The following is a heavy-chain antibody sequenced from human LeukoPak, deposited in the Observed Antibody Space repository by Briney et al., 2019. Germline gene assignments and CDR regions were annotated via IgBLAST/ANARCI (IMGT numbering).Heavy chain of an antibody. J-gene: IGHJ6*02. CDR2: ISFGGSHI. V-gene: IGHV3-21*01. D-gene: IGHD2/OR15-2a*01. Sequence: GGSLRLSCVASRVTFSCYSMTWVRQAPGTGLEWVSYISFGGSHIFYTYSVKGRFTIFRDASKNSLYLEMNTLRAEDTAVYFCARIVLTPPYGMDVWGQGTTVTVSS. CDR3: ARIVLTPPYGMDV. CDR1: RVTFSCYS.